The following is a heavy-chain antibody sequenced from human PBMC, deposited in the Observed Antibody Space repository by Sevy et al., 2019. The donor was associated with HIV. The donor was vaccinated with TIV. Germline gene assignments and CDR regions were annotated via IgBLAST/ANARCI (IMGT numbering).Heavy chain of an antibody. Sequence: GESLKISCAGSGFTVSSNYMSWVRQAPGKGLEWVSVIYSGGSTYYADSVKGRFTISRDNSKDTLYLQMNSLRAGDTAVYYCARDRTRYCSSTSCYTVYFDYWGQGTLVTVSS. CDR3: ARDRTRYCSSTSCYTVYFDY. CDR1: GFTVSSNY. J-gene: IGHJ4*02. CDR2: IYSGGST. V-gene: IGHV3-53*01. D-gene: IGHD2-2*02.